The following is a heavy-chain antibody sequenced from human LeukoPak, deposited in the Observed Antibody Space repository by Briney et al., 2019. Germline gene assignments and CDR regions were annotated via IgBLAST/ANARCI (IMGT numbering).Heavy chain of an antibody. V-gene: IGHV3-9*01. Sequence: PGRSLRLSCAASGFTFDDYAMHWVRQAPGKGLEWVSGISWNSGSIGYADSVKGRFTISRDNAKNSLYLQMHSLRAEDTALYYCAKDISGSYYGHFDYWGQGTLVTVSS. J-gene: IGHJ4*02. D-gene: IGHD1-26*01. CDR1: GFTFDDYA. CDR2: ISWNSGSI. CDR3: AKDISGSYYGHFDY.